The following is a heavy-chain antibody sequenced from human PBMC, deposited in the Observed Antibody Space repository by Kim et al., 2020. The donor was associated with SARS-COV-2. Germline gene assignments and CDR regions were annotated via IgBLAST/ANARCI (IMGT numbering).Heavy chain of an antibody. CDR3: ARCPLSMTMVRGMITTTLFYYYSRDA. Sequence: GGSLRLSCAASGFNFNTYSMNWVRQAPGKGLEWVSYISSSSTTMYYADSVRGRFTISRDNAKNSLFLQMNSMRDEDTAVYYCARCPLSMTMVRGMITTTLFYYYSRDAWGQGTTVTVSS. V-gene: IGHV3-48*02. CDR2: ISSSSTTM. D-gene: IGHD3-10*01. J-gene: IGHJ6*02. CDR1: GFNFNTYS.